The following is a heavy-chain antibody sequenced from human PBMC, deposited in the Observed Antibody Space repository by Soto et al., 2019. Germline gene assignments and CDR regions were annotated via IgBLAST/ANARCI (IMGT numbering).Heavy chain of an antibody. V-gene: IGHV1-46*01. CDR3: ARDASSGYWAPGFCGY. D-gene: IGHD3-22*01. Sequence: GASVKVSCKASGYTFTSYYMHWVRQAPGQGLEWMGIINPSGGSTSYAQKFQGRVTMTRDTSTSTVYMELSSLRSEDTAVYYCARDASSGYWAPGFCGYWGQGTLVTVSS. CDR2: INPSGGST. CDR1: GYTFTSYY. J-gene: IGHJ4*02.